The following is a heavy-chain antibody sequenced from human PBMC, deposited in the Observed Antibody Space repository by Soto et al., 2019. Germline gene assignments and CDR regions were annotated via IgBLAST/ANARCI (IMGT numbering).Heavy chain of an antibody. CDR3: ARAQAIYGSRHWHFAV. J-gene: IGHJ2*01. CDR1: GFTFNTYD. CDR2: ISFDSRDQ. Sequence: AGGSLRLSCAASGFTFNTYDMHWVRQAPGKGLEWVAMISFDSRDQYYADSFKGRFTISRDNSENTVYLQMNTLRVDDTGVFFCARAQAIYGSRHWHFAVWGGGTLVTDSS. D-gene: IGHD2-21*01. V-gene: IGHV3-30*03.